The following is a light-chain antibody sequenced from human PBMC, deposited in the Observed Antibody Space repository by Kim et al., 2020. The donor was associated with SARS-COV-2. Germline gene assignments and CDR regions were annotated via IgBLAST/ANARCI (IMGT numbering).Light chain of an antibody. CDR3: QHYDGTTFWT. J-gene: IGKJ1*01. CDR2: AAS. Sequence: EIVLTQSPGTLSLSPGERATLSCRASQSIPSLYLVWYQQQPGQAPRLLIYAASRRATGIPDRFSGSGSGTDFTLTISRLEPEDFAVYYCQHYDGTTFWTFGQGTKVDIK. CDR1: QSIPSLY. V-gene: IGKV3-20*01.